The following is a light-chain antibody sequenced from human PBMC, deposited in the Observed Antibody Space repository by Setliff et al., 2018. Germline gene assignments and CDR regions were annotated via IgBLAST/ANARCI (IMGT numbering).Light chain of an antibody. CDR2: EVS. V-gene: IGLV2-23*02. CDR3: QSYAGSLGGDV. Sequence: QSALTQPASVSGSPGQSITISCTGTSSDIGAYSLVSWYQHSPGKAPRLMIYEVSRWPSGVSNRFSGSKSGNTASLTISGLQAEDEADYYCQSYAGSLGGDVFGGGTKGTVL. CDR1: SSDIGAYSL. J-gene: IGLJ1*01.